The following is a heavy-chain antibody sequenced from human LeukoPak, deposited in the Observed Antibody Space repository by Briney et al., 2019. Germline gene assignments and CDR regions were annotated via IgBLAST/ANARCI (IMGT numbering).Heavy chain of an antibody. D-gene: IGHD3-10*01. CDR2: ISGSGTI. CDR1: GVSIHSY. Sequence: SETLSLTCTVSGVSIHSYWSWIRQPAGKGLEWIGRISGSGTITYNPALQSRLTISIDTSKNQFSLKLMSVTAADTAVYYCARDSGTTGEVKFGPWGQGTLVTVSS. J-gene: IGHJ5*02. V-gene: IGHV4-4*07. CDR3: ARDSGTTGEVKFGP.